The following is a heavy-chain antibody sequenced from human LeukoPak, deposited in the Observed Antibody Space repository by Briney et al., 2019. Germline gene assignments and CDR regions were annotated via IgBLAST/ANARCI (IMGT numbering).Heavy chain of an antibody. J-gene: IGHJ4*02. CDR3: ARQSRDGSKTRGYYFDY. Sequence: GESLKISCQVSGYIFTHYWIGWVRLMPGKGLESMGIIYPADSHTTYSPPFQGQVSISADKSISTVYLQWSSLKLSDTAIYYCARQSRDGSKTRGYYFDYWGQGTLVTVSS. CDR2: IYPADSHT. D-gene: IGHD3-10*01. V-gene: IGHV5-51*01. CDR1: GYIFTHYW.